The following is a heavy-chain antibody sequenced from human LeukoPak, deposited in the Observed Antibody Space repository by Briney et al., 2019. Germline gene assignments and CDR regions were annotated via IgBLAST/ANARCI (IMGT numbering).Heavy chain of an antibody. V-gene: IGHV1-2*04. D-gene: IGHD4-17*01. Sequence: ASVKVSCKASGYTFTGYYLHWVRQAPGQGLEWMGWINPNSGGTNYAQKFQGWVTMTRDTSISTAYMELSRLRSDDTAVYYCARVRGVTTLGYWGQGTLVTVSS. J-gene: IGHJ4*02. CDR1: GYTFTGYY. CDR3: ARVRGVTTLGY. CDR2: INPNSGGT.